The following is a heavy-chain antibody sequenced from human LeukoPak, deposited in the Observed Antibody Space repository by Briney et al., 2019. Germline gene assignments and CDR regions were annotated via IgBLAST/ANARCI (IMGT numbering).Heavy chain of an antibody. CDR1: GFTFSNAW. V-gene: IGHV3-15*01. D-gene: IGHD3-3*01. J-gene: IGHJ4*02. CDR2: IKSKADGGTT. Sequence: GGSLRLSCAASGFTFSNAWMSWVRQAPGKGLEWVGRIKSKADGGTTDYAAPVKGRFTISTDDSKNTLYLQMNSLKTEDTGVYYCTAKNDFWSGYYDKKFDYWGQGTLVTVSS. CDR3: TAKNDFWSGYYDKKFDY.